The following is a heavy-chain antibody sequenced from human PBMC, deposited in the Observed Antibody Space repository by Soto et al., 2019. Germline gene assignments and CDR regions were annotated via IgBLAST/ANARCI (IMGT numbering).Heavy chain of an antibody. CDR2: ITPIFGTA. J-gene: IGHJ4*02. Sequence: QVQLVQSGAEVKKAGSSVKVSCKASGGTFSTSTISWVRQAPGQGLEWMGGITPIFGTASFAQKFQGRVTITADESTITAYMELSSLRSEDTAMYYCARDGTLYDSSGYYYLYWGQGTLVTVSS. D-gene: IGHD3-22*01. V-gene: IGHV1-69*01. CDR1: GGTFSTST. CDR3: ARDGTLYDSSGYYYLY.